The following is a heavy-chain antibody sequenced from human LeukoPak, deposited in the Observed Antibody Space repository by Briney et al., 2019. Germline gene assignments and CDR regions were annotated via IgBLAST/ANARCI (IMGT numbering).Heavy chain of an antibody. V-gene: IGHV1-18*01. J-gene: IGHJ6*02. Sequence: ASVKVSCKASGYTFTSYGISWVRQAPGQGLEWMGWISAYNGNTNYAQKLQGRVTMTTDTSTSTAYMELRSLRSDDTAVYYCARDDSSGWYTNYYYYYGMDVWGQGTTVTVSS. CDR2: ISAYNGNT. CDR1: GYTFTSYG. CDR3: ARDDSSGWYTNYYYYYGMDV. D-gene: IGHD6-19*01.